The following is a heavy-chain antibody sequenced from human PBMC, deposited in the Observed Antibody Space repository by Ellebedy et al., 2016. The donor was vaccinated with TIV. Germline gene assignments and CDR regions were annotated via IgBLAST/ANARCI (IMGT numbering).Heavy chain of an antibody. Sequence: GGSLRLSCAASGFTVSSNYMSWVRQAPGKGLEWVSVIYSGGSTYNADSVKGRFTISRDNSRNTLYLQMNSLRAEDTAVYYCARLGMLLESRGDYWGQGTLVTVSS. J-gene: IGHJ4*02. V-gene: IGHV3-66*04. CDR1: GFTVSSNY. CDR2: IYSGGST. D-gene: IGHD2-8*01. CDR3: ARLGMLLESRGDY.